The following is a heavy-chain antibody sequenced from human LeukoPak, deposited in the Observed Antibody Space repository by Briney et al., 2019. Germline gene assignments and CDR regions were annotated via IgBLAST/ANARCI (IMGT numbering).Heavy chain of an antibody. CDR3: ARDIEGFDY. V-gene: IGHV3-30-3*01. J-gene: IGHJ4*02. Sequence: GGSLRLSCGASGFTFSSYAMHWVRQAPGKGLEWVAVISYDGSNKYYADSVKGRFTISRDNSKSTLYLQMNSLRAEDTAVYYCARDIEGFDYWGQATLVTVSS. CDR2: ISYDGSNK. CDR1: GFTFSSYA.